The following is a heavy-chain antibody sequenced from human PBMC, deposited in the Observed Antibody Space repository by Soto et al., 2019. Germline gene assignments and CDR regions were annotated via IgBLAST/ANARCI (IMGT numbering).Heavy chain of an antibody. Sequence: SETLSLTCTVSGGSFISGDYYFICVRQPPWNGPEWIGYIYYTGSTFNNPSLKSRVSISIDTSKTQFSLKLSSVTAADTAVYYCARIHFGDEPSYYYYGMDVWGQGTTVTVSS. D-gene: IGHD4-17*01. CDR3: ARIHFGDEPSYYYYGMDV. CDR1: GGSFISGDYY. V-gene: IGHV4-30-4*01. CDR2: IYYTGST. J-gene: IGHJ6*02.